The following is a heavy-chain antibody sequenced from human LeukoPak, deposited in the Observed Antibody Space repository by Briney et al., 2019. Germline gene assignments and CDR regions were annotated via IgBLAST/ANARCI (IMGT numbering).Heavy chain of an antibody. V-gene: IGHV1-18*01. Sequence: ASVKVSCKASGYTFTSYGISWVRQAPGQGLEWMGWISAYNGNTNYAQKLQGRVTMTTDTSTCTAYMELRSLRSDDTAVYYCARDSPYDYVWGSYRFHSWGQGTLVTVSS. J-gene: IGHJ5*02. D-gene: IGHD3-16*02. CDR1: GYTFTSYG. CDR3: ARDSPYDYVWGSYRFHS. CDR2: ISAYNGNT.